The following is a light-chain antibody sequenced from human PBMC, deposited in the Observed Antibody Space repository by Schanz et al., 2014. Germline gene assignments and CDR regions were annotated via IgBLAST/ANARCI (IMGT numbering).Light chain of an antibody. J-gene: IGLJ2*01. CDR3: SSYAGSNNVV. V-gene: IGLV2-8*01. Sequence: QSALTQPTSVSGSPGQSITISCTGTSSVNLVSWYQQHPGKAPKVMIYDVNKRPSGVPDRFSGSKSGNTASLTISGLQAEDEADYYCSSYAGSNNVVFGGGTKLTVL. CDR2: DVN. CDR1: SSVNL.